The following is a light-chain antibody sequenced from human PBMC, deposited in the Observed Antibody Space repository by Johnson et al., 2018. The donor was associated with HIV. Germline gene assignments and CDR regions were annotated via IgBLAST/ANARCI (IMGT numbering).Light chain of an antibody. Sequence: QSVLTQPPSVSAAPGQKVTISCSGSNSNIGNNYVSWYQQLPGTAPKLLIYDHNKRPSGIPDRFSGSKSGTSATLGITGLQTGDEADYYCGTWDSSLSAYVFGTGTKVTVL. V-gene: IGLV1-51*01. CDR3: GTWDSSLSAYV. CDR1: NSNIGNNY. J-gene: IGLJ1*01. CDR2: DHN.